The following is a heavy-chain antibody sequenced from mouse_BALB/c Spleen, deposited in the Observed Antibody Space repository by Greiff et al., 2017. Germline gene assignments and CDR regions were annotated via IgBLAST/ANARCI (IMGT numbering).Heavy chain of an antibody. D-gene: IGHD2-10*02. Sequence: EVKLMESGPGLVKPSQSLSLTCTVTGYSITSDYAWNWIRQFPGNKLEWMGYISYSGSTSYNPSLKSRISITRDTSKNQFFLQLNSVTTEDTATYYCARRGYGYYYAMDYWGQGTSVTVSS. CDR1: GYSITSDYA. CDR2: ISYSGST. J-gene: IGHJ4*01. V-gene: IGHV3-2*02. CDR3: ARRGYGYYYAMDY.